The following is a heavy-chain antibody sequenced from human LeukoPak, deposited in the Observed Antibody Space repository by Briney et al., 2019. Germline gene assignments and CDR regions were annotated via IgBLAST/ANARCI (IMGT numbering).Heavy chain of an antibody. J-gene: IGHJ4*02. CDR3: ARAGYSSSWYNLLDY. V-gene: IGHV3-33*01. CDR1: GFTFNTYG. CDR2: IWYDGSNK. D-gene: IGHD6-13*01. Sequence: GGSLRLSCAASGFTFNTYGMHWVRQAPGKGLEWMAVIWYDGSNKYYADSVKGRFTISRDDSKNTLYLQMNSLRAEDTAVYYCARAGYSSSWYNLLDYWAQGTLVTVSS.